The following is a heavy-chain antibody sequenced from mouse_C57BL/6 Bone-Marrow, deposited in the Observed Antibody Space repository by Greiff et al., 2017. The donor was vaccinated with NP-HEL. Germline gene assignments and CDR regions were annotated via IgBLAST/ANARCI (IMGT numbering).Heavy chain of an antibody. D-gene: IGHD1-1*01. CDR2: IHPNSGST. CDR1: GYTFTSYW. J-gene: IGHJ2*01. Sequence: VQLQQPGAELVKPGASVKLSCKASGYTFTSYWMHWVKQRPGQGLEWIGMIHPNSGSTNYNEKFKSKATLTVDKSSSTAYMQLSSLTSEDSAVYYCARLSYYGSSFIYWGQGTTLPVSS. CDR3: ARLSYYGSSFIY. V-gene: IGHV1-64*01.